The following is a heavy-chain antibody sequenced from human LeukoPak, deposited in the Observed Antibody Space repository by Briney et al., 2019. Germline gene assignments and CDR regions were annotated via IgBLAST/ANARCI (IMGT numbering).Heavy chain of an antibody. J-gene: IGHJ4*02. V-gene: IGHV1-2*02. D-gene: IGHD5-18*01. CDR2: INPNSGGT. Sequence: GASVKVSRKTSGYTFTGYYMHWVRQAPGQGLEWMGWINPNSGGTNYAQKFQGRVTMTRDTSISTAFMELSRLRSDDTAVYYCARNTATDLYYFDYWGQGTLVTVSS. CDR1: GYTFTGYY. CDR3: ARNTATDLYYFDY.